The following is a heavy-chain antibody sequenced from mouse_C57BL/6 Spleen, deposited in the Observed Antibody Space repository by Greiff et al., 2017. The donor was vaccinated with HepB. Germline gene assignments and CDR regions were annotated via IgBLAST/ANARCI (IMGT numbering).Heavy chain of an antibody. CDR1: GYTFTDYE. J-gene: IGHJ3*01. D-gene: IGHD2-3*01. CDR2: IDPETGGT. CDR3: TRGTYDGYYRAWFAY. Sequence: QVQLQQSGAELVRPGASVTLSCKASGYTFTDYEMHWVKQTPVHGLEWIGAIDPETGGTAYNQKFKGKAILTADKASSTAYMELRSLTSEDSAVYYCTRGTYDGYYRAWFAYWGQGTLVTVSA. V-gene: IGHV1-15*01.